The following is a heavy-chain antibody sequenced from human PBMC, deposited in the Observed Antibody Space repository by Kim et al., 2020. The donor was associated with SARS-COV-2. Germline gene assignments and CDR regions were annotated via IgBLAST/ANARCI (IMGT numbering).Heavy chain of an antibody. CDR3: ARGLIAAAGTTGYYYYYYMDV. Sequence: ASVKVSCKASGYTFTSYDINWVRQATGQGLEWMGWMNPNSGNTGYAQKFQGRVTMTRNTSISTAYMELSSLRSEDTAVYYCARGLIAAAGTTGYYYYYYMDVWGKGTTGTVSS. CDR2: MNPNSGNT. D-gene: IGHD6-13*01. J-gene: IGHJ6*03. V-gene: IGHV1-8*01. CDR1: GYTFTSYD.